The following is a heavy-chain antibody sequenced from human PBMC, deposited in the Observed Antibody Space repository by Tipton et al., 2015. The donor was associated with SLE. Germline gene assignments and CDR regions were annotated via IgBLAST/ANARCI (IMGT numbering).Heavy chain of an antibody. J-gene: IGHJ4*02. CDR3: AREVTGGWSAYYGGSFDF. CDR2: ITPSGDTT. Sequence: SLRLSCAASGFISSKYAMTWVRQAPGKGLEWVSGITPSGDTTYYADSVKGRFTISRDTSKNTLYLQMNSLRAEDTAVYSCAREVTGGWSAYYGGSFDFWGQGTLVTVSS. V-gene: IGHV3-23*01. CDR1: GFISSKYA. D-gene: IGHD3-3*01.